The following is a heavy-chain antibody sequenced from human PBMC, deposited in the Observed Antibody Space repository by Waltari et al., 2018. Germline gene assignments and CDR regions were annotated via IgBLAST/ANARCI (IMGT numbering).Heavy chain of an antibody. CDR2: ISWDGGST. D-gene: IGHD2-15*01. J-gene: IGHJ4*02. CDR3: AKGARSVVELDY. CDR1: GFTFDDYA. V-gene: IGHV3-43D*04. Sequence: EVQLVESGGVVVQPGGSLRLSCAASGFTFDDYAMHWVRQAPGKGLEWVSLISWDGGSTYYADSVKGRFTISRDNSKNSLYLQMNSLRAEDNALYYCAKGARSVVELDYWGQGTLVTVSS.